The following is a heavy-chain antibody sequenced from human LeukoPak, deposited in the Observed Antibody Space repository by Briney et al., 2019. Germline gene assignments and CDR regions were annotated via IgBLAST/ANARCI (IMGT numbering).Heavy chain of an antibody. J-gene: IGHJ4*02. D-gene: IGHD5-12*01. CDR2: ISYDGSNK. Sequence: GGSLRLSCAASGFTFNSYAMHWVRQAPGKGLEWVALISYDGSNKYYADFVKGRFTISRDNSKNTLYLQMNSLRPEDTAVYYCARDLEDIVTTVAGVGLDYWGQGTLVTVSS. CDR1: GFTFNSYA. CDR3: ARDLEDIVTTVAGVGLDY. V-gene: IGHV3-30*04.